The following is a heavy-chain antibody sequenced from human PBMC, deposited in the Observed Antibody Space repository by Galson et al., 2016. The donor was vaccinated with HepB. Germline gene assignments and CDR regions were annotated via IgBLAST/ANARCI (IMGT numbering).Heavy chain of an antibody. D-gene: IGHD4-17*01. V-gene: IGHV1-69*13. Sequence: SVKVSCKAPGGTFNNYAISWVRQAPGQGLEWMGGISPMYGAANYAQKFQGRVTITADEPTSTTYMELSSLRSEDTAVYYCARSTYRDYPYFDYWGQGTLVTVSS. CDR2: ISPMYGAA. CDR3: ARSTYRDYPYFDY. CDR1: GGTFNNYA. J-gene: IGHJ4*02.